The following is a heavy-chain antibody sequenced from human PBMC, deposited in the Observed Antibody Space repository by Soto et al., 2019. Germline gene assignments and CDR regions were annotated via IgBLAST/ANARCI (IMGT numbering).Heavy chain of an antibody. J-gene: IGHJ1*01. Sequence: GGSLRLSCAASGFTFDDYAMHWVRQAPGKGLEWVSGISWNSGRIGYGDSVKGRFTTSRDNAKNTLYLQMNSLRPEDTALYYCAKDMDSSSSPNLQHWGQGTLVTVSS. CDR1: GFTFDDYA. CDR3: AKDMDSSSSPNLQH. V-gene: IGHV3-9*01. D-gene: IGHD6-6*01. CDR2: ISWNSGRI.